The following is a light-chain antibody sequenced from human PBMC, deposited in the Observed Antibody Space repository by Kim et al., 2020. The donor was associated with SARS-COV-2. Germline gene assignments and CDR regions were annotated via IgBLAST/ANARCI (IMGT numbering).Light chain of an antibody. V-gene: IGLV2-11*01. Sequence: GQSVTISCTGTSSNVGGYNYVSWYQQHPGKAPKLMIYDVSTRPSGVPDRFSGSKSGNTASLTTSGLQAEDEADYYCCSYAGSNTWVFGGGTQLTVL. CDR2: DVS. CDR1: SSNVGGYNY. CDR3: CSYAGSNTWV. J-gene: IGLJ3*02.